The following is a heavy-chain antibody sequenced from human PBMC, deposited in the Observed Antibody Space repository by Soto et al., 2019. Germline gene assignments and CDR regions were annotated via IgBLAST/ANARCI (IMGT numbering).Heavy chain of an antibody. V-gene: IGHV1-46*01. J-gene: IGHJ3*02. CDR1: GYTFTRYY. D-gene: IGHD6-19*01. CDR2: INPTGGST. CDR3: ARKAPYSSGWYDSFDI. Sequence: EASVKVSCKASGYTFTRYYIHWVRQAPGQGLEWIGIINPTGGSTTYTQNFQGRVTITRDTSTSTVYMELSSLRFEDTAVYYCARKAPYSSGWYDSFDIWGQGTVVTVS.